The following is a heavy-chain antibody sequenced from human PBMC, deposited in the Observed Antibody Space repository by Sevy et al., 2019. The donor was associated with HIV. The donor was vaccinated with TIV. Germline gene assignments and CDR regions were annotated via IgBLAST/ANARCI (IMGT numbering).Heavy chain of an antibody. CDR3: AREGWGKGQLGHPDVRYYYGMDV. D-gene: IGHD6-6*01. J-gene: IGHJ6*02. CDR1: GYSFTSYW. V-gene: IGHV5-51*01. Sequence: GESLKISCKGSGYSFTSYWIGWVRQMPGKGLEWMGIIYPGDSDTRYSPSFQGQVTISAAKSISTAYLQWSSLKASDTAMYYCAREGWGKGQLGHPDVRYYYGMDVWGQGTTVTVSS. CDR2: IYPGDSDT.